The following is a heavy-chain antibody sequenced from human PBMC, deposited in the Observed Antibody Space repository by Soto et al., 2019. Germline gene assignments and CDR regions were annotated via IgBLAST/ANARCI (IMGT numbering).Heavy chain of an antibody. CDR1: GGSISSSSYY. Sequence: SETLSLTCTVSGGSISSSSYYWGWIRQPPGKGLEWIGSIYYSGSTYYNPSLKSRVTISVDTSKNQFSLKLSSVTAADTAVYYCATGVAAEHFYDSSGYYLVYWGQGALVT. D-gene: IGHD3-22*01. V-gene: IGHV4-39*01. CDR3: ATGVAAEHFYDSSGYYLVY. J-gene: IGHJ4*02. CDR2: IYYSGST.